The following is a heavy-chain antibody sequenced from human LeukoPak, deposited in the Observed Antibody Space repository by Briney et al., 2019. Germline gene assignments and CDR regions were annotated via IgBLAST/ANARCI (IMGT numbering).Heavy chain of an antibody. Sequence: PGGSLRLSCAASGFTFSTYSMHWARQAPGKGLEWVANILYDGSHEFYADSVKGRFTISRDNSKNTLYLQINSLRTEDTAVYFCAKEGRWLDSWGQGTLVTVSS. CDR2: ILYDGSHE. V-gene: IGHV3-30*04. CDR3: AKEGRWLDS. CDR1: GFTFSTYS. J-gene: IGHJ4*02. D-gene: IGHD4-23*01.